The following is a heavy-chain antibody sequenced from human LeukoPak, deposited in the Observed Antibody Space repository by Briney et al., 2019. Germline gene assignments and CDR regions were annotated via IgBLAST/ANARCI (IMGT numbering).Heavy chain of an antibody. CDR3: ARGQQLIKTD. J-gene: IGHJ4*02. CDR2: INQDESDK. Sequence: GGSLRLSCVASGFTFSSFWMSWVRQAPGKGLEWVGWINQDESDKQYVDSVKGRFTISRDNAKNSIYLQMNSLRAEDTAVYYCARGQQLIKTDWGQGTLVTVSS. D-gene: IGHD6-13*01. V-gene: IGHV3-7*01. CDR1: GFTFSSFW.